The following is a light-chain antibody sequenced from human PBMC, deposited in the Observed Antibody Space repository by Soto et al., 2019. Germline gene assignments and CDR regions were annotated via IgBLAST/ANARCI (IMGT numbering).Light chain of an antibody. CDR3: AAWDGSLNVVL. CDR2: STN. J-gene: IGLJ3*02. Sequence: QSALTQPPSASGTPGQRVTISCSGSSSNIGTNTVNWYQQLPGSAPQLLLYSTNKRPSGIPGRFSGSKSGTSASLAISGLQSEDEADYYCAAWDGSLNVVLFGGGTKVTVL. CDR1: SSNIGTNT. V-gene: IGLV1-44*01.